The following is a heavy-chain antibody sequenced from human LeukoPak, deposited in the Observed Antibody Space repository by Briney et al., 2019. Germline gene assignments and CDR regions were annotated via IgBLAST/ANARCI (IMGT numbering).Heavy chain of an antibody. J-gene: IGHJ4*02. CDR3: ARGTLKAAATDFDY. Sequence: GGSLRLSCAASGFTFSSHWMYWVRQAPGKGLEWVANIQQDGSHKYYVDSVKGRFTISRDNAKNSLYLQMNSLRAEDTALYYCARGTLKAAATDFDYWGQGTLVTVSS. D-gene: IGHD6-13*01. CDR2: IQQDGSHK. CDR1: GFTFSSHW. V-gene: IGHV3-7*05.